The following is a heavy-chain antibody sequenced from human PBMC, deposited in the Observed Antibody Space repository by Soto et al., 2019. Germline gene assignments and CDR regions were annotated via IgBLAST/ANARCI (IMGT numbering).Heavy chain of an antibody. CDR1: GGSISSGGYS. V-gene: IGHV4-30-2*01. CDR3: ARDPGY. CDR2: IYHGGST. J-gene: IGHJ4*02. Sequence: SETLSLTCAVSGGSISSGGYSWSWIRQPPGKGLEWIGYIYHGGSTYYNPSLKSRVTISVDRSKNQFSLKLSSVTAADTAVYYCARDPGYWGQGTLVTVSS.